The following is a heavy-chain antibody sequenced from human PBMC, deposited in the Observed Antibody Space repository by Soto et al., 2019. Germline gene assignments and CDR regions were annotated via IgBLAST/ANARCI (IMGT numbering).Heavy chain of an antibody. CDR1: GDSISGGGFY. Sequence: SETLSLTCAVSGDSISGGGFYWSWIQQPPGKGLEGIGYIYYSGSTNYNPSLKSRVTISVDTSKNQFSLKLSSVTAADTAVYYCARGRAEGYCSGGSCPYYYYYMDVWGKGTTVTVSS. J-gene: IGHJ6*03. V-gene: IGHV4-61*08. D-gene: IGHD2-15*01. CDR3: ARGRAEGYCSGGSCPYYYYYMDV. CDR2: IYYSGST.